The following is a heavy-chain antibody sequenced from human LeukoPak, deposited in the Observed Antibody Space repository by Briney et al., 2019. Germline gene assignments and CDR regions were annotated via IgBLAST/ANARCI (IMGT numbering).Heavy chain of an antibody. CDR2: ISWDGGST. CDR3: ALAAAGTGSAFDI. CDR1: GFTFDDYT. V-gene: IGHV3-43*01. J-gene: IGHJ3*02. D-gene: IGHD6-13*01. Sequence: RGSLRLSCAASGFTFDDYTMHWVRQAPGKGLEWVSLISWDGGSTYYADSVKGRFTISRDNSKNSLYLQMNSLRTEDTALYYCALAAAGTGSAFDIWGQGTMVTVSS.